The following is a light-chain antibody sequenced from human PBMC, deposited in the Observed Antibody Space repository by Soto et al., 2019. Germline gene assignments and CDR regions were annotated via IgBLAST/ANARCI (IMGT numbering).Light chain of an antibody. Sequence: EIVLTQSPATLSLSPGERATLSCRASQSVSSYLDWYQQKPGQPPRLLIYYASNRATGIPARFSGSGSGTDFTPTIRCLEPEELAVYYCQHRSTWPPMYTFGPGTKLEIK. CDR2: YAS. CDR1: QSVSSY. CDR3: QHRSTWPPMYT. J-gene: IGKJ2*01. V-gene: IGKV3-11*01.